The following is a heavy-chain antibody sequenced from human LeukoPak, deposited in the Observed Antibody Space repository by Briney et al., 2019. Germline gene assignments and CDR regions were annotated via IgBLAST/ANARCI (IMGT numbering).Heavy chain of an antibody. Sequence: PGGSLRLSCAASGFTFSSYSMNWVRQAPGKGLEWVSSISSSSSYIYYADSVKGRFTISRDNAKNSLYLQMNSLRAEDTAVYYCASGDGYKPPNWFDPWGQGTLVTVSS. J-gene: IGHJ5*02. CDR1: GFTFSSYS. D-gene: IGHD5-24*01. V-gene: IGHV3-21*01. CDR2: ISSSSSYI. CDR3: ASGDGYKPPNWFDP.